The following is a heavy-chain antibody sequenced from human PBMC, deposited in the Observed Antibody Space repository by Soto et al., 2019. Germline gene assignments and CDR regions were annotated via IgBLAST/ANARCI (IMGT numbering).Heavy chain of an antibody. V-gene: IGHV4-34*01. CDR1: GGSFSGYY. CDR3: ARSPMVRFPYYYCYMDV. D-gene: IGHD3-10*01. J-gene: IGHJ6*03. CDR2: INHSGST. Sequence: QVQLQQWGAGLLKPSETLSLTCAVYGGSFSGYYWSWIRQPPGKGLEWIGEINHSGSTNYNPSLKSRVTISVDTSKNQFSLKLSSVTAADTAVYYCARSPMVRFPYYYCYMDVWGKGTTVTVSS.